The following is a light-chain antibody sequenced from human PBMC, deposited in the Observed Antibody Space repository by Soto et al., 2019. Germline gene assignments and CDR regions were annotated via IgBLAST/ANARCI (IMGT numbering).Light chain of an antibody. CDR2: EVS. CDR3: SSYTGSSTQV. CDR1: SSDVGSYNY. Sequence: QSALTQPASVSGSPGQSITISCTGTSSDVGSYNYVSWYQQHPGKAPKLMIYEVSDRPSGVSNRFSGSKSGNTASLTISGLQTEDEADYYCSSYTGSSTQVFGTGTKLTVL. J-gene: IGLJ1*01. V-gene: IGLV2-14*01.